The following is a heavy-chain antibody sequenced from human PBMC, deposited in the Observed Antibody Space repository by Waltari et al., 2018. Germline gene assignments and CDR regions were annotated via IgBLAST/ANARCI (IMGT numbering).Heavy chain of an antibody. D-gene: IGHD3-16*02. V-gene: IGHV4-34*01. Sequence: QVQLQQWGAGLLKPSETLSLTCAVYGGSFSGYYWSWIRQPPGKGLEWIGEINHSGSTNSNPSLRSRVTISVDTSKNQFSRKLSSVTAADTAVYYCARGPSIGPPTSYNWFDPWGQGTLVTVSS. CDR3: ARGPSIGPPTSYNWFDP. CDR2: INHSGST. CDR1: GGSFSGYY. J-gene: IGHJ5*02.